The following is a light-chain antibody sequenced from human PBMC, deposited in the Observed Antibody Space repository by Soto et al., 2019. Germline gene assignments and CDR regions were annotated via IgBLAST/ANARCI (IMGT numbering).Light chain of an antibody. CDR1: QSVISY. J-gene: IGKJ1*01. CDR2: DAS. CDR3: QQRSNWPWT. V-gene: IGKV3-11*01. Sequence: EIVLTQSPATLSLSLGERATLSCRASQSVISYLAWYQQKPGQAPRLLIYDASNRATGIPAKFSGSGSGTDFTLTISSLEPEDFAVYYCQQRSNWPWTFGQGTKVEIK.